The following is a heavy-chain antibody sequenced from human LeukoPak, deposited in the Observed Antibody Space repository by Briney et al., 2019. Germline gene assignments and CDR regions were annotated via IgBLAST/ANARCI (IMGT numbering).Heavy chain of an antibody. CDR2: IIPIFGTA. D-gene: IGHD1-26*01. J-gene: IGHJ6*03. CDR3: ARDAQPVGATYYYYYYMDV. Sequence: SVKVSCKASGGTFSSYAISWVRQAPGQGLEWMGRIIPIFGTANYAQKFQGRVTITTDESTSTAYMELSSLRSEDTAVYYCARDAQPVGATYYYYYYMDVWGKGTTVTVSS. V-gene: IGHV1-69*05. CDR1: GGTFSSYA.